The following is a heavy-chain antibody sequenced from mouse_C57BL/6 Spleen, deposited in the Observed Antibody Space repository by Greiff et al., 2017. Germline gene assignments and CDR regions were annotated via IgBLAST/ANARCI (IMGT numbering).Heavy chain of an antibody. CDR1: GYTFTSYW. CDR2: IYPSDSET. V-gene: IGHV1-61*01. Sequence: QVQLQQPGAELVRPGSSVKLSCKASGYTFTSYWMDWVKQRPGQGLEWIGNIYPSDSETHYNQKFKDKATLTVDKSSSTAYMQLSSLTSEDSAVYYGATRRVYYAMDYWGQGTSVTVSS. J-gene: IGHJ4*01. CDR3: ATRRVYYAMDY.